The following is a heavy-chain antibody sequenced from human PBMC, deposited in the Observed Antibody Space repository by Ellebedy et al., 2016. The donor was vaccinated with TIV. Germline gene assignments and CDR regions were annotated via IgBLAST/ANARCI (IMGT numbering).Heavy chain of an antibody. J-gene: IGHJ4*02. Sequence: GESLKISXAASGFTFSSYAMSWVRQAPGKGLEWVSAISGSGGSTYYADSVKGRFTISRDNSKNTLYLQMNSLRAEDTAVYYCAKDAFRPSSRVRVLALYYFDYWGQGTLVTVSS. CDR1: GFTFSSYA. V-gene: IGHV3-23*01. CDR3: AKDAFRPSSRVRVLALYYFDY. D-gene: IGHD6-13*01. CDR2: ISGSGGST.